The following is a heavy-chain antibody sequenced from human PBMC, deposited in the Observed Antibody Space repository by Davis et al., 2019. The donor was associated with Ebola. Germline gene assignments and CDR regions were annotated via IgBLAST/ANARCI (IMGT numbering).Heavy chain of an antibody. Sequence: GESLKISCAASGFTFSSYGMLWVRQAPGKGLEWVAVISYDGSNKYYADSVKGRFTISRDNSKNTLYLQMNSLRAEDTAVYYCAKNRVMIVVVSDFDYWGQGTLVTVSS. J-gene: IGHJ4*02. V-gene: IGHV3-30*18. D-gene: IGHD3-22*01. CDR3: AKNRVMIVVVSDFDY. CDR2: ISYDGSNK. CDR1: GFTFSSYG.